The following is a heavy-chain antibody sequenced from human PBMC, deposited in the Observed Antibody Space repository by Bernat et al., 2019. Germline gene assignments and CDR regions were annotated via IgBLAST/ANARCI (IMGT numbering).Heavy chain of an antibody. CDR3: AKDRPRVVIDAFDI. Sequence: EVQLLESGGGLVQPGGSLRLSCAASGFTFSSYAMTWVRQAPGKGLEWVSGIIGSGGSTYYADSVKGQFTISRDNSKNTLYLQMKSLRAEDTAIYYWAKDRPRVVIDAFDIWGQGTMVTVSS. D-gene: IGHD4-23*01. J-gene: IGHJ3*02. CDR1: GFTFSSYA. CDR2: IIGSGGST. V-gene: IGHV3-23*01.